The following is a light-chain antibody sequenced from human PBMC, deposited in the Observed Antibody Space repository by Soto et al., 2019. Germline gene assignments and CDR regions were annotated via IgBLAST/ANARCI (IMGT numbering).Light chain of an antibody. Sequence: IVMTQSPATLSVSPGERATLSCRASQSVAANLAWYQQKPGQAPRLLISGISTRAAGVPARFSGSGSGTEFTLTISSLQSEDFAVYYCQQYNNWPPTFGQGTKVEIK. CDR1: QSVAAN. J-gene: IGKJ1*01. CDR2: GIS. CDR3: QQYNNWPPT. V-gene: IGKV3-15*01.